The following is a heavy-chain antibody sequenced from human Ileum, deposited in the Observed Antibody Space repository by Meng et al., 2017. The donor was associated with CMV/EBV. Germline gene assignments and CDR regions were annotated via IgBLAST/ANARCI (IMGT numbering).Heavy chain of an antibody. Sequence: LSCAASGFPFRSYWMHWVRQVPGKGLVWVARINTDGSRTNYADSVKGRFTISRDNAKNTVYLQMNSLRVDDTAMYYCVRDDSGCGDYWGQGTLVTVSS. CDR3: VRDDSGCGDY. V-gene: IGHV3-74*01. J-gene: IGHJ4*02. CDR1: GFPFRSYW. D-gene: IGHD3-22*01. CDR2: INTDGSRT.